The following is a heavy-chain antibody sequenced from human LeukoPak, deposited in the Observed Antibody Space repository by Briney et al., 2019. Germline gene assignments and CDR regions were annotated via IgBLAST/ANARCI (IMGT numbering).Heavy chain of an antibody. D-gene: IGHD3-22*01. J-gene: IGHJ6*03. Sequence: GGSLRLSCAASGFTFSSYSMNWVRQAPGKGLEWVSSISSSSSYIYYADSVKGRFTISRDNAKNSLYLQMNSLRAEDTAVYYCARDYYHSSGYFDMDVWGKGTTVTVSS. V-gene: IGHV3-21*01. CDR2: ISSSSSYI. CDR1: GFTFSSYS. CDR3: ARDYYHSSGYFDMDV.